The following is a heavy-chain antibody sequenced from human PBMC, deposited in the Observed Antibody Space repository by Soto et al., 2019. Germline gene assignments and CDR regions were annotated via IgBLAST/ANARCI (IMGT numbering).Heavy chain of an antibody. CDR1: SGSISNVAYF. D-gene: IGHD1-1*01. V-gene: IGHV4-39*01. CDR2: IYYTGNT. CDR3: AKSGSQSPGTFEV. Sequence: QLQLQESGPGLVKPSETLSLTCTVSSGSISNVAYFWAWIRQPPGKGLEGIGSIYYTGNTYFNPSLKSRVTMSVDTSKNQFSLGVNSLTAADTAIYFCAKSGSQSPGTFEVWGRGTMVTVSS. J-gene: IGHJ3*01.